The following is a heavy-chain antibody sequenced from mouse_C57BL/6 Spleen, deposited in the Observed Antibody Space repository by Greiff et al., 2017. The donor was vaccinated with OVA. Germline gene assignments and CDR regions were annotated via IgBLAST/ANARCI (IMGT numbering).Heavy chain of an antibody. V-gene: IGHV1-82*01. CDR2: IYPGDGDT. J-gene: IGHJ4*01. Sequence: QVQLKESGPELVKPGASVKISCKASGYAFSSSWMNWVQQRPGKGLEWIGRIYPGDGDTNYNGKFKGKATLTADKSSSTAYMQLSSLTSEDSAVYFCARDVDDYAMDYWGQGTSVTVSS. CDR1: GYAFSSSW. CDR3: ARDVDDYAMDY.